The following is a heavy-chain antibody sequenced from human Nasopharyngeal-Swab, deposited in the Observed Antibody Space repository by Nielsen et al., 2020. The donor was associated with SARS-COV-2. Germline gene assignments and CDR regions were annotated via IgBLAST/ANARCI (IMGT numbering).Heavy chain of an antibody. J-gene: IGHJ6*02. D-gene: IGHD6-13*01. Sequence: GESLKISCAASGFNFSRYGLTWVRQAPGKGLEWVANIKQDGSEKYYVDSVKGRFTISRDNAKNSLYLQMNSLRAEDTAVYYCARDQIAAAGNYYYYGMDVWGQGTTVTVSS. CDR2: IKQDGSEK. CDR1: GFNFSRYG. V-gene: IGHV3-7*01. CDR3: ARDQIAAAGNYYYYGMDV.